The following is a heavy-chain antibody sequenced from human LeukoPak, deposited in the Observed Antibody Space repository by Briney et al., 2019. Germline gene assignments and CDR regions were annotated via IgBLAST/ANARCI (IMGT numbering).Heavy chain of an antibody. J-gene: IGHJ4*02. D-gene: IGHD6-13*01. Sequence: PSETLSLTCTVSGGSISGFYWNWIRQPPGKGLEWIGYVYYSGNTNYNPSLKSRVTISLDTSKNQFSLKLSSVTAADTAVYYCARRGSSWYDFDYWGQGTLVTVSS. V-gene: IGHV4-59*12. CDR1: GGSISGFY. CDR3: ARRGSSWYDFDY. CDR2: VYYSGNT.